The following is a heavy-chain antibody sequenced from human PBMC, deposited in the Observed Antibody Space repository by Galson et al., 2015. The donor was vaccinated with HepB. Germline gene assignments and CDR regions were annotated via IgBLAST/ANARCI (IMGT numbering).Heavy chain of an antibody. CDR2: IWYDGSNK. D-gene: IGHD6-13*01. Sequence: LRLSCAASGFTFSSYCMHWVRQAPGKGLEWVAVIWYDGSNKYYADSVKGRFTISRDNSKNTLYLQMNSLRAEDTAVYYCARAGAYSSSWWVGVLDYWGQGTLVTVSS. J-gene: IGHJ4*02. V-gene: IGHV3-33*01. CDR1: GFTFSSYC. CDR3: ARAGAYSSSWWVGVLDY.